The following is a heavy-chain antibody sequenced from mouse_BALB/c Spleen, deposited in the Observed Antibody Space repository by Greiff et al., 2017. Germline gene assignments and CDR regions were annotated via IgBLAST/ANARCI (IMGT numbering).Heavy chain of an antibody. CDR3: ATAFYYYGSIYAMDY. D-gene: IGHD1-1*01. Sequence: QVQLQQPGAELVKPGASVKMSCKASGYTFTSYNMHWVKQTPGQGLEWIGAIYPGNGDTSYNQKFKGKATLTADKSSSTAYMQLCSLTSEDSAVYYCATAFYYYGSIYAMDYWGQGTSVTVSS. CDR1: GYTFTSYN. J-gene: IGHJ4*01. CDR2: IYPGNGDT. V-gene: IGHV1-12*01.